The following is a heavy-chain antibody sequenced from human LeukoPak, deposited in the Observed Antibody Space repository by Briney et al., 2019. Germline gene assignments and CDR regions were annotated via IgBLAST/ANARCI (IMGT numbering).Heavy chain of an antibody. J-gene: IGHJ4*02. Sequence: SETLSLTCAVYGGSFSGYYWSWIRQPPGKGLEWIGEINHSGSTNYNPSLKSRVTISVDTSKNQSSLKLSSVTAADTAVYYCARLRWSQPSDYWGQGTLVTVSS. V-gene: IGHV4-34*01. D-gene: IGHD4-23*01. CDR3: ARLRWSQPSDY. CDR2: INHSGST. CDR1: GGSFSGYY.